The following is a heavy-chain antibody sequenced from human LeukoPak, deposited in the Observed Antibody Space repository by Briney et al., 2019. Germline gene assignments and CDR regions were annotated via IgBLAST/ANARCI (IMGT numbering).Heavy chain of an antibody. J-gene: IGHJ6*02. V-gene: IGHV1-69*13. CDR2: IIPIFGTA. CDR1: GGTFSSYA. Sequence: ASVKVSCMASGGTFSSYAISWVRQAPGQGLEWMGGIIPIFGTANYAQKFQGRVTITADESTSTAYMELSSLRSEDTAVYYCARGSMSYDFWSGYYTHYYYGMDVWGQGTTVTVSS. D-gene: IGHD3-3*01. CDR3: ARGSMSYDFWSGYYTHYYYGMDV.